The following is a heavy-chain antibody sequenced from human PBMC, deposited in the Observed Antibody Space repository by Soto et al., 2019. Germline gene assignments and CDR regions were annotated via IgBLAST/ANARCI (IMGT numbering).Heavy chain of an antibody. V-gene: IGHV4-34*01. J-gene: IGHJ6*02. Sequence: QVQLQQWGAGLLKPSETLSLTCAVYGGSFSGYYWSWIRQPPGKGLEWIGEINHSGSTNYNPSLKSGVTISVDTSKNQFSLKLSSVTAADTAVYYCARPTIGITMVRGGMDVWGQGTTVTVSS. CDR3: ARPTIGITMVRGGMDV. D-gene: IGHD3-10*01. CDR2: INHSGST. CDR1: GGSFSGYY.